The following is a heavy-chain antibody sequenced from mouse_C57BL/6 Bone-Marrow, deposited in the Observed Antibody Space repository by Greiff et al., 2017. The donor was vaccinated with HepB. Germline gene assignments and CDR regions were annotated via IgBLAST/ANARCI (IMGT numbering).Heavy chain of an antibody. CDR3: TVYDGYFYAMDY. V-gene: IGHV6-3*01. J-gene: IGHJ4*01. CDR1: GFTFSNYW. D-gene: IGHD2-3*01. CDR2: IRLKSDNYAT. Sequence: EVKLQESGGGLVQPGGSMKLSCVASGFTFSNYWMNWVRQSPEKGLEWVAQIRLKSDNYATHYAETVKGRFTISRDDSKSSVYLQMNNLRAEDTGIYYCTVYDGYFYAMDYWGQGTSVTVSS.